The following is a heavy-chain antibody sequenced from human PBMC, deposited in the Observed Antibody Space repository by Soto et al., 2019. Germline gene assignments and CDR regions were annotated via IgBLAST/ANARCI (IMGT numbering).Heavy chain of an antibody. D-gene: IGHD6-6*01. CDR2: RNPNSGNT. CDR1: GYSFTSYD. J-gene: IGHJ1*01. Sequence: QVQLVQSGAEVKKPGASVKVSCKASGYSFTSYDINWVRQATGQGLEWMGGRNPNSGNTGYAQKFQGRVTMTRNTSISTAYMELSSLRSEDTAVYYCARVSMGSSSEDFQHWGQGTLVTVSS. V-gene: IGHV1-8*01. CDR3: ARVSMGSSSEDFQH.